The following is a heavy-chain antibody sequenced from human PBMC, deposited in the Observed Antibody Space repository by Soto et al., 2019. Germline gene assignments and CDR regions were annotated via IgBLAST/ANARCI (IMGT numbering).Heavy chain of an antibody. CDR1: GFTFSSYG. CDR2: IWYDGSNK. Sequence: ESGGGVVQPGRSLRLSCAASGFTFSSYGMHWVRQAPGKGLEWVAVIWYDGSNKYYADSVKGRFTISRDNSKNTLYLQMNSLRAEDTAVYYCARDDIVVVPAATTNYYYYYMDVWGKGTTVTVSS. J-gene: IGHJ6*03. CDR3: ARDDIVVVPAATTNYYYYYMDV. V-gene: IGHV3-33*01. D-gene: IGHD2-2*01.